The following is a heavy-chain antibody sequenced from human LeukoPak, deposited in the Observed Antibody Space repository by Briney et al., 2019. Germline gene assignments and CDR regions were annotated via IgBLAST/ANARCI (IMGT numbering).Heavy chain of an antibody. CDR1: GFTVSSKY. J-gene: IGHJ4*02. V-gene: IGHV3-21*01. D-gene: IGHD3-22*01. CDR3: ARDMFYSDSNGYFNYFDY. Sequence: GGSLRLSCAASGFTVSSKYMNWVRQAPGKGLEWVSSISSSSTYIYYADSLKGRFTISRDNAKSSLYLQMNSLRAEDTAVYYCARDMFYSDSNGYFNYFDYWGQGALVTVSS. CDR2: ISSSSTYI.